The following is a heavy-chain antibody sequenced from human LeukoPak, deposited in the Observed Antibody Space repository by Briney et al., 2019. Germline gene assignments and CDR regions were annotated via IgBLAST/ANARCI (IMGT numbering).Heavy chain of an antibody. D-gene: IGHD3-22*01. V-gene: IGHV3-30*03. CDR3: ARELITMIVVPEGIDY. CDR1: GFTFSSYG. J-gene: IGHJ4*02. CDR2: ISYDGGNT. Sequence: AGGSLRLSCAASGFTFSSYGMHWVRQAPGKGLEWVAVISYDGGNTYYADSVKGRFTISRDNSKNTLYLQMNSLRAEDTAVYYCARELITMIVVPEGIDYWGQGTLVTVAS.